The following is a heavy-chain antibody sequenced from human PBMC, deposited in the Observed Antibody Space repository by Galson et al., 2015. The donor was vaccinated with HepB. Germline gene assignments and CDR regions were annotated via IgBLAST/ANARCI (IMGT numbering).Heavy chain of an antibody. J-gene: IGHJ6*03. D-gene: IGHD5/OR15-5a*01. CDR2: LNHSGST. Sequence: SETLSLTCAVHGGSFTAYYWTWVRQPPGKGLEWIGELNHSGSTNYNPSLKGRVTISSDTSNNQFSLNLRSVTAADTAIYYCARSVSSDFYHYYMDLWGRGTAVTVSS. CDR3: ARSVSSDFYHYYMDL. CDR1: GGSFTAYY. V-gene: IGHV4-34*01.